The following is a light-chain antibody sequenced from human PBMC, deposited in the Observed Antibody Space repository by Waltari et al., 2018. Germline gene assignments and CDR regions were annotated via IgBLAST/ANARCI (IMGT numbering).Light chain of an antibody. J-gene: IGKJ2*01. V-gene: IGKV3D-20*02. CDR3: QQRNIWPNT. CDR1: QSVSGNN. CDR2: GAS. Sequence: EIVLTQSPGTLSLSPGERATLSCRASQSVSGNNLAWYQQKPAQAPRLLIHGASSRATGIPDRFSGSGSGTDFTLTISSLEPEDFAVFYCQQRNIWPNTFGQGTKLEIK.